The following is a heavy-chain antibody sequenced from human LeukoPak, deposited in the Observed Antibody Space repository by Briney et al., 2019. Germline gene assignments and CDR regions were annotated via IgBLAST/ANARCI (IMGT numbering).Heavy chain of an antibody. Sequence: SETLSLTCTVSGGSISSYYWSWIRQPPGKGLEWIGYIYYSGSTNYNPSLKSRVTISVDTSKNQFSLKLSSVTAADTAVYYCARHAAGQQPLDYWGQGTLVTVSS. D-gene: IGHD6-13*01. CDR1: GGSISSYY. V-gene: IGHV4-59*08. J-gene: IGHJ4*02. CDR3: ARHAAGQQPLDY. CDR2: IYYSGST.